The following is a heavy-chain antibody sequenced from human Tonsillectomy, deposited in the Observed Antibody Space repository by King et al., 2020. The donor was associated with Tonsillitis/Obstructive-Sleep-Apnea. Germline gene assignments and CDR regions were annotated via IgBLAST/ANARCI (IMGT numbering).Heavy chain of an antibody. D-gene: IGHD3-3*01. CDR2: IKQDGSEK. Sequence: VQLVESGGGLVQPGGSLRLSCAASGFTFSSYWMSWVRQAPGKGLEWVAKIKQDGSEKYYVDSVKGRFTISRDNAKNSLYLQMNSLRAEDTAVYYCARDSYYDFWSGYYIDYWGQGTLVTVSS. CDR3: ARDSYYDFWSGYYIDY. CDR1: GFTFSSYW. V-gene: IGHV3-7*01. J-gene: IGHJ4*02.